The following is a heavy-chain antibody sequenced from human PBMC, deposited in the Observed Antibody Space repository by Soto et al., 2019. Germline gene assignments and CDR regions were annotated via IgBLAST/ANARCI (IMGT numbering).Heavy chain of an antibody. CDR3: ASSDIVVVPAAISI. J-gene: IGHJ4*02. Sequence: KPSETLSLTCTVSGGSISSGDYYWSWIRQPPGKGLEWIGYIYYSGSTYYNPSLKSRVTISVDTSKNQFSLKLSSVTAADTAVYYCASSDIVVVPAAISIWGQGTLVTVSS. CDR2: IYYSGST. V-gene: IGHV4-30-4*01. CDR1: GGSISSGDYY. D-gene: IGHD2-2*02.